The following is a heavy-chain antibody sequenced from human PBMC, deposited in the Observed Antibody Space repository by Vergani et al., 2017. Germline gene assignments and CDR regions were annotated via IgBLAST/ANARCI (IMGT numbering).Heavy chain of an antibody. CDR3: ARQFWVSQGVGAFET. D-gene: IGHD3-16*01. CDR2: VYTGGSA. V-gene: IGHV4-61*02. J-gene: IGHJ3*02. CDR1: GGSIASGTYY. Sequence: QVQLQESGPRLVKPSQTLSLTCTVSGGSIASGTYYWTWIRQPAGKGLEWIGRVYTGGSANYNPSFKSRVTISLDTSRNQFSLNLQSVTAADTAVYYCARQFWVSQGVGAFETWGRGTEVSVSS.